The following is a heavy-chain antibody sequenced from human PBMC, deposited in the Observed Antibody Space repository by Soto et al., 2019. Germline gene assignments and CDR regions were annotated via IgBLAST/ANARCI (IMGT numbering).Heavy chain of an antibody. V-gene: IGHV3-33*01. CDR1: GFTFRSYG. CDR3: ARDRLVPYGYGMDV. CDR2: IWFDGSKK. Sequence: PGGSVRLSCAASGFTFRSYGIHWVRQAPGKGLEWVALIWFDGSKKYYVDSVKGRFAVSRDNSKNTLYLQMNSLRVEDTAVYYCARDRLVPYGYGMDVWGQGTTVTVSS. D-gene: IGHD2-2*01. J-gene: IGHJ6*02.